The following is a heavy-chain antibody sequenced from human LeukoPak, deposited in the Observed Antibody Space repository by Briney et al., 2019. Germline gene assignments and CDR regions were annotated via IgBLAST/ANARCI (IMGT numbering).Heavy chain of an antibody. CDR3: AKMKGHPLPKYYMDV. CDR1: GFPFSSYS. D-gene: IGHD1-26*01. V-gene: IGHV3-21*04. J-gene: IGHJ6*01. Sequence: GGSLRLSCTASGFPFSSYSMNWVRQAPGKGLEWVSSISSSSSFIYYADSVKGRFTISRDNAKNSLYLQMNSLRAEDTAIYYCAKMKGHPLPKYYMDVWGQGTTVTVSS. CDR2: ISSSSSFI.